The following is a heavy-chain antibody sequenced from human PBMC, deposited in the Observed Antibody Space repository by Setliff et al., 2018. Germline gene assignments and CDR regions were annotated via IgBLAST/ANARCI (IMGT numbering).Heavy chain of an antibody. CDR1: GGTFKNHA. Sequence: ASVKVSCKTSGGTFKNHAISWVRQAPGQGLEWMGGTIPMFDRPNYAQKFQGRVAITADESTNTAYIEISSLRYEDTAVYYCARGNMDVVAAGGKYSGLDFWGQGTTVTVSS. D-gene: IGHD6-13*01. CDR3: ARGNMDVVAAGGKYSGLDF. V-gene: IGHV1-69*13. CDR2: TIPMFDRP. J-gene: IGHJ6*02.